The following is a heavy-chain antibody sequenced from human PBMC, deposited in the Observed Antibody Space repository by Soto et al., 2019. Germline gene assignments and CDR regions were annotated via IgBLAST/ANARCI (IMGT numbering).Heavy chain of an antibody. CDR2: IYYSGST. D-gene: IGHD3-16*01. Sequence: PSETLSLTCTVSGGSISSGSYYWGWIRQPPGKGLEWIGYIYYSGSTYYNPSLKSRVTISVDTSKNQFSLKLSSVPAADTAVYYSARERFIMFGAIYGLDFWGQGTTVTVSS. J-gene: IGHJ6*02. V-gene: IGHV4-30-4*08. CDR1: GGSISSGSYY. CDR3: ARERFIMFGAIYGLDF.